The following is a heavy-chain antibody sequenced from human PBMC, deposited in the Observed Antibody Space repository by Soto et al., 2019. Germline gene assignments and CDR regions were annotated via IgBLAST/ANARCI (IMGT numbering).Heavy chain of an antibody. CDR1: GGSISSGDYY. J-gene: IGHJ4*02. CDR2: IYYSGST. CDR3: ARWGGYYRVYFDY. V-gene: IGHV4-30-4*01. Sequence: SETLSLTCTVSGGSISSGDYYWSWIRQPPGKGLEWIGYIYYSGSTYYNPSLKSRVTISVDTSKNQFSLKLSSVTAADTAVYYCARWGGYYRVYFDYRGQGTLVTVSS. D-gene: IGHD3-3*01.